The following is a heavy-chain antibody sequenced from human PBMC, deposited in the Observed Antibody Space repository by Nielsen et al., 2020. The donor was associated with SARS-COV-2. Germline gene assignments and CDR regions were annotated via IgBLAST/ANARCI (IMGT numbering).Heavy chain of an antibody. V-gene: IGHV3-15*01. CDR1: GFTFSNAW. CDR2: IKSKTDGGTT. J-gene: IGHJ6*02. CDR3: TTVPTSKLYGMDV. Sequence: GGSLRLSCAASGFTFSNAWMSWVRQAPGKGLEWVGRIKSKTDGGTTDYAAPVKGRFTISRDDSKNTLYLQMNSLKTEDTAVYYCTTVPTSKLYGMDVWGQGTTVTVSS. D-gene: IGHD1-1*01.